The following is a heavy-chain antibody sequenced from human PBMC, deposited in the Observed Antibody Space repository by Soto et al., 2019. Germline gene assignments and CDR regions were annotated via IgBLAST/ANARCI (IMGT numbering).Heavy chain of an antibody. V-gene: IGHV6-1*01. J-gene: IGHJ6*01. CDR1: GDSVSSNSAA. CDR3: ARDLGCTNGVCYRGHYYYYGMDV. Sequence: SHTLSLTCAISGDSVSSNSAAWSWIRQSPSRGLEWLGRTYYRSKWYNDYAVSVKSRITINPDTSKNQFSLQLNSVTPEDTAVYYCARDLGCTNGVCYRGHYYYYGMDV. CDR2: TYYRSKWYN. D-gene: IGHD2-8*01.